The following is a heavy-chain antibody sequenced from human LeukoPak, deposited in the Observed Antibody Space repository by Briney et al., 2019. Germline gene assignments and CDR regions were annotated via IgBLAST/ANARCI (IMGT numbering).Heavy chain of an antibody. D-gene: IGHD2-21*02. Sequence: AGGSLRLSCAASGFIINSKYMSWVRLAPGKGLEWVSVIYRVGTTNYADSVKGRFTVSRDNSKNTVYLQMNGLRVEDTAVYYCARDQYCGGDCYSWYFDLWGRGTLVTVSS. V-gene: IGHV3-53*01. CDR2: IYRVGTT. J-gene: IGHJ2*01. CDR3: ARDQYCGGDCYSWYFDL. CDR1: GFIINSKY.